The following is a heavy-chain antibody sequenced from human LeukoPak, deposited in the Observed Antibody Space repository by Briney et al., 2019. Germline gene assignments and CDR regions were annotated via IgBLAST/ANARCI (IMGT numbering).Heavy chain of an antibody. CDR1: SGSVSSGSYY. D-gene: IGHD2-15*01. V-gene: IGHV4-61*01. Sequence: PSETLSLTCTVSSGSVSSGSYYWSWTRQPPGKGLEWIGYIYYSGSTNYNPSLKSRVTISVDTSKNQFSLKLSSVTAADTAVYYCARDRYCSGGSCYRNWFDPWGQGTLVTVSS. CDR3: ARDRYCSGGSCYRNWFDP. J-gene: IGHJ5*02. CDR2: IYYSGST.